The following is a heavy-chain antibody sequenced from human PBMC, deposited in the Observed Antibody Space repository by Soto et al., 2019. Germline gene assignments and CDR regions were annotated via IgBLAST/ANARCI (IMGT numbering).Heavy chain of an antibody. CDR1: GFTFKSFG. Sequence: SLRLSCEASGFTFKSFGFHWVRQAPGKGLEWVAVVSYDGNNKYYADSVKGRFTISRDNSKNTLYLQMNSLGAEDTAVYYCAKLFSTDRFDYWGQGTLVTVSS. J-gene: IGHJ4*02. CDR2: VSYDGNNK. CDR3: AKLFSTDRFDY. V-gene: IGHV3-30*18. D-gene: IGHD2-2*01.